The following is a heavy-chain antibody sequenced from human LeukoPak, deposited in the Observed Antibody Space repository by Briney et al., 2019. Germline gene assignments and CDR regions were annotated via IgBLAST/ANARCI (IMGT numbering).Heavy chain of an antibody. CDR1: GFTFSSYS. CDR3: ASSPYAFDI. CDR2: ISSSSSTI. V-gene: IGHV3-48*01. Sequence: GGSLRLSCAASGFTFSSYSMNWVRQAPGKGLEWVSYISSSSSTIYYADSVKGRFTISRDNAKNSLYLQMNSLRAEDTAVYYCASSPYAFDIWGQGTMVTVSS. J-gene: IGHJ3*02.